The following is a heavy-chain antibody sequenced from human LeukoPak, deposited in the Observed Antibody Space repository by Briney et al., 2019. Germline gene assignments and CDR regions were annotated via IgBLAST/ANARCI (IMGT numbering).Heavy chain of an antibody. D-gene: IGHD2-15*01. CDR1: GGSVSSGSDY. CDR2: IYYSGST. V-gene: IGHV4-61*01. CDR3: ARVRPGVAATFYDY. Sequence: SETLSLTCTVSGGSVSSGSDYWSWNRQPPGKGLEWIGYIYYSGSTNYNPSLKSRVTISVDTSKNQFSLKLSSVTAADTAVYYCARVRPGVAATFYDYWGQGSLVTVSS. J-gene: IGHJ4*02.